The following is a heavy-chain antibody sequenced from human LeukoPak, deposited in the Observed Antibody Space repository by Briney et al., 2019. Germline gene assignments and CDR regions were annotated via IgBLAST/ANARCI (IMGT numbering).Heavy chain of an antibody. CDR3: AREMGFGELLFDY. J-gene: IGHJ4*02. Sequence: ASVKVSCKASGYTFTGYYKHWVRQAPGQGFEWMGWINPNSGGTNYAQKFQGRVSMTRDTSISTLQMELSSLRSDDTAVYYCAREMGFGELLFDYWGQGTLVTVSS. CDR1: GYTFTGYY. D-gene: IGHD3-10*01. CDR2: INPNSGGT. V-gene: IGHV1-2*02.